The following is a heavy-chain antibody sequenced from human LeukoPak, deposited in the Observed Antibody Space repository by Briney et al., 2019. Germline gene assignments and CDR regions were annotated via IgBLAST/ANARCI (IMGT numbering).Heavy chain of an antibody. J-gene: IGHJ3*02. Sequence: GASVKVSCKASGYTFTSYYIHWVRQAPGQGLEWMGIFDPSGGSTSYTQKFQGRVTMTRDTSTSTVYMELGSLRLEDTAVYYCARLRTETTNYDAFDIWGQGTMVTVSS. D-gene: IGHD4-17*01. V-gene: IGHV1-46*01. CDR3: ARLRTETTNYDAFDI. CDR2: FDPSGGST. CDR1: GYTFTSYY.